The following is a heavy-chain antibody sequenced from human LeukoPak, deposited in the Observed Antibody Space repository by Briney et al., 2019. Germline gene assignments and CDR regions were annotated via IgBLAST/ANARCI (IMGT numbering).Heavy chain of an antibody. CDR3: ARENIVTPPDY. V-gene: IGHV4-4*07. CDR2: IYTSGST. Sequence: SETLSLTCTVSGGSISDYYWSWIRQPAGKGLEWIGRIYTSGSTNYNPSLKSRVTISVDTSKNQFSLKLSSVTAADTAVYYCARENIVTPPDYWGQGTLVTVSS. J-gene: IGHJ4*02. D-gene: IGHD2/OR15-2a*01. CDR1: GGSISDYY.